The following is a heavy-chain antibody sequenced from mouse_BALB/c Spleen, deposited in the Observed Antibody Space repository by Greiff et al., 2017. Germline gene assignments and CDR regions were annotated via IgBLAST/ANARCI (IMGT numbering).Heavy chain of an antibody. CDR3: AYYGDAMDY. CDR1: GFTFSSFG. CDR2: ISSGSSTI. D-gene: IGHD1-1*01. Sequence: DVMLVESGGGLVQPGGSRKLSCAASGFTFSSFGMHWVRQAPEKGLEWVAYISSGSSTIYYADTVKGRFTISRDNPKNTLFLQMTSLRSEDTAMYYCAYYGDAMDYWGQGTSVTVSS. V-gene: IGHV5-17*02. J-gene: IGHJ4*01.